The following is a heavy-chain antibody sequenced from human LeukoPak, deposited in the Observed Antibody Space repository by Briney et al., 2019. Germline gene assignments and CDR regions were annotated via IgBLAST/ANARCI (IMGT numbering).Heavy chain of an antibody. V-gene: IGHV4-34*01. CDR2: INYSGTT. Sequence: SETLSLTCAVYGGSFSGYYWSWIRQPPGKGLEWIGEINYSGTTNYNPSLKSRVTISGDTSKNQFSLKLSSVTAADTAVYYCAREISRGWYSWGQGTLVTVSS. CDR1: GGSFSGYY. J-gene: IGHJ5*02. CDR3: AREISRGWYS. D-gene: IGHD1-14*01.